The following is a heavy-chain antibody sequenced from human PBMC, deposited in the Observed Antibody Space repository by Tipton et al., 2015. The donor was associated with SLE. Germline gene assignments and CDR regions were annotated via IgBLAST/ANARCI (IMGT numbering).Heavy chain of an antibody. J-gene: IGHJ4*02. CDR1: GGSISSGSYY. D-gene: IGHD1-26*01. Sequence: TLSLTCTVSGGSISSGSYYWSWIRQPAGKGLEWIGRIYTSGSTNYNPSLKSRVAFSLDTSRNQLSLRLTAVTAADTAVYYCARLGGSGNYLFDSGGQGTLVTVSS. V-gene: IGHV4-61*02. CDR2: IYTSGST. CDR3: ARLGGSGNYLFDS.